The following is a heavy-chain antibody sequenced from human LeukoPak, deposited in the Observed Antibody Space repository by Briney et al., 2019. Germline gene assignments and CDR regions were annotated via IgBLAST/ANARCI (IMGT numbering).Heavy chain of an antibody. CDR2: ISSSSSYI. CDR3: ARPITVPYYYYGMDV. J-gene: IGHJ6*02. CDR1: GFTFSSYS. V-gene: IGHV3-21*01. D-gene: IGHD4-17*01. Sequence: GGSLRLSCAASGFTFSSYSMNWVRQAPGKGLEWVSSISSSSSYIYYADSVKGRFTISRDNAKNSLYLQMNSLRAEDTAVYYCARPITVPYYYYGMDVWGQGTTVTVSS.